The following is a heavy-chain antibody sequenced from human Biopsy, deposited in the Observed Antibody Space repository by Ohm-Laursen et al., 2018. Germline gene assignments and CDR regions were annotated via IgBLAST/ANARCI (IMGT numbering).Heavy chain of an antibody. J-gene: IGHJ4*02. CDR2: IYGSGSS. CDR3: AKARTLDTAIDFDY. D-gene: IGHD5-18*01. CDR1: GDSISSDY. V-gene: IGHV4-4*07. Sequence: TLSLTCAVSGDSISSDYWTWIRRPAGKGLEWIGRIYGSGSSSYNPSLKSRVTMSIDASMNQFSLKLTSVTAADTAVYYCAKARTLDTAIDFDYWGQGTLVTVSS.